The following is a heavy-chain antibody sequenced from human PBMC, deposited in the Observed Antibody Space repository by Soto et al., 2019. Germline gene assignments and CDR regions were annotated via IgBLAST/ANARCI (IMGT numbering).Heavy chain of an antibody. CDR2: IRDSGGGT. V-gene: IGHV3-23*01. CDR1: GFTFSNYA. D-gene: IGHD3-22*01. CDR3: ARGSGSSAYSHFDY. J-gene: IGHJ4*02. Sequence: EVQLLESGGGLVQPGGSLTLSCAASGFTFSNYAMRWVRQAPEKGLEWVSAIRDSGGGTYYADSVKGRFTISRDNSKNTLYLRMNSLRAEDTAVYYCARGSGSSAYSHFDYWGQGTLVTVSS.